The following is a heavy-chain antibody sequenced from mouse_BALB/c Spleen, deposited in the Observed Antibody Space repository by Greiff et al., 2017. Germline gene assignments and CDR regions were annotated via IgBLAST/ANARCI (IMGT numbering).Heavy chain of an antibody. CDR1: GFSLTSYG. CDR2: IWAGGST. V-gene: IGHV2-9*02. J-gene: IGHJ3*01. D-gene: IGHD2-2*01. Sequence: QVQLKQSGPGLVAPSQSLSITCTVSGFSLTSYGVHWVRQPPGKGLEWLGVIWAGGSTNYNSALMSRLSISKDNSKSQVFLKMNSLQTDDTAMYYCARGGPYGYVWFAYWGQGTLVTVSA. CDR3: ARGGPYGYVWFAY.